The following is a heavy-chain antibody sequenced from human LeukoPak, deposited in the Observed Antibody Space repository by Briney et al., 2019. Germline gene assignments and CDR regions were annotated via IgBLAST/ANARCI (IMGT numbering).Heavy chain of an antibody. J-gene: IGHJ4*02. D-gene: IGHD1-26*01. CDR3: ARCGSGSSRNDY. V-gene: IGHV4-38-2*01. CDR1: GYSISSGYY. CDR2: IYHSGST. Sequence: SETLSLTCAVSGYSISSGYYWGWIRQPPAKGLEWIGSIYHSGSTYYNPSLKSRVTISVDTSKNQFSLKLSSVTAADTAVYYCARCGSGSSRNDYWGQGTLVTVSS.